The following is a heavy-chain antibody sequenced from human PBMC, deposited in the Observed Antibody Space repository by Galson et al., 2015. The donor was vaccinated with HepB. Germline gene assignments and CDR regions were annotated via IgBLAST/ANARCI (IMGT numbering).Heavy chain of an antibody. J-gene: IGHJ4*02. CDR2: IIPILGIA. D-gene: IGHD3-22*01. CDR3: APLGDYYDSSGYPD. V-gene: IGHV1-69*02. CDR1: GGTFSSYT. Sequence: SVKVSCKASGGTFSSYTISWVRQAPGQGLEWMGRIIPILGIANYAQKFQGRVTITADKSTSTAYMGLSSLRSEDTAVYYCAPLGDYYDSSGYPDWGQGTLVTVSS.